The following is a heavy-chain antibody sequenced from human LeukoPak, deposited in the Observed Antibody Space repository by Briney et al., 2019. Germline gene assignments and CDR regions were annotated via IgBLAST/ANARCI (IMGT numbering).Heavy chain of an antibody. CDR1: GFTASSNY. D-gene: IGHD3-22*01. V-gene: IGHV3-53*01. J-gene: IGHJ6*03. CDR2: IYSGGST. CDR3: ATCSYYYDSSGYYYYYYMDA. Sequence: GGSLRLSCAASGFTASSNYMSWVRQAPGKGLEWVSVIYSGGSTYYADSVKGRFTISRDNSKNTLYLQMNSLRAEDTAVYYCATCSYYYDSSGYYYYYYMDAWGKGTTVTVSS.